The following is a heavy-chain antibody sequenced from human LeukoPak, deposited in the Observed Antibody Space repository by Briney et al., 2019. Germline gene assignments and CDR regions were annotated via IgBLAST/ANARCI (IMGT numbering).Heavy chain of an antibody. D-gene: IGHD6-19*01. CDR1: GFTFSDYS. V-gene: IGHV3-48*04. CDR3: ARGAYSSGWAYFDH. Sequence: GGVLRLSCAASGFTFSDYSMNWVRQAPGKGLEWVSYISFSVNTKYYGDSVKGRFTISRDNAKNSLYLHMDSLRAEDTAVYYCARGAYSSGWAYFDHWGQGTLVTVSS. CDR2: ISFSVNTK. J-gene: IGHJ4*02.